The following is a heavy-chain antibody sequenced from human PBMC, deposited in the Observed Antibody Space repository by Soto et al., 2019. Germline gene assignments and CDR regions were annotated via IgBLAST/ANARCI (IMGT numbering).Heavy chain of an antibody. D-gene: IGHD6-19*01. CDR2: ISAYNGNT. J-gene: IGHJ5*02. V-gene: IGHV1-18*01. CDR3: ARVVPPEQWFEGLGGWFDP. CDR1: GYTFTSYG. Sequence: ASVKVSCKASGYTFTSYGISWVRQAPGQGXEWMGWISAYNGNTNYAQKLQGRVTMTTDTSTSTAYMELRSLRSDDTAVYYCARVVPPEQWFEGLGGWFDPWGQGSLVTVYS.